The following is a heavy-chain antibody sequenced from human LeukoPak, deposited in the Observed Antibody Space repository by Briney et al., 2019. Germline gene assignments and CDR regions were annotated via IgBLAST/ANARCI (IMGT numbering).Heavy chain of an antibody. D-gene: IGHD6-19*01. CDR1: GFTFSSYA. CDR2: ISGSGGST. V-gene: IGHV3-23*01. Sequence: GGSLRLSCAASGFTFSSYAMSWVRQAPGKGLKWVSAISGSGGSTYYADSVKGRFTISRDNSKNTVYLQVNSLRAKDTAVYYCAKEGGAAAVAGLFDYWGQGTLVTVSS. CDR3: AKEGGAAAVAGLFDY. J-gene: IGHJ4*02.